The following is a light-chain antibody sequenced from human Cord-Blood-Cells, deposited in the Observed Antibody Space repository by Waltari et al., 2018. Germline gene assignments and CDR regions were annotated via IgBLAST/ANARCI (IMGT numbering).Light chain of an antibody. CDR1: PSVSSN. CDR3: QQYNNWYT. V-gene: IGKV3-15*01. CDR2: GAS. J-gene: IGKJ2*01. Sequence: EIVMTQSPATLSVSQGERATLSCRASPSVSSNLAWHQQKPGQAPRLLIYGASTRATVIPDRFSGSGSGTEFTLPISSLQSEYLAVYYCQQYNNWYTFGQGTKLEIK.